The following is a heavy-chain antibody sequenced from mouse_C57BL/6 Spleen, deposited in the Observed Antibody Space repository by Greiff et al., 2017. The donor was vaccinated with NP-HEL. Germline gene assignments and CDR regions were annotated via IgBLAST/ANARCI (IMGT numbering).Heavy chain of an antibody. Sequence: QVQLQQSGAELARPGASVKLSCKASGYTFTSYGISWVKQRTGQGLEWIGEIYPRSGNTYYNEKFKGKATLTADKSSSTAYMELRSLTSEDSAVYFCARILLGNYDYWYFEVWGTGTTVTVSS. V-gene: IGHV1-81*01. CDR1: GYTFTSYG. J-gene: IGHJ1*03. CDR3: ARILLGNYDYWYFEV. D-gene: IGHD2-4*01. CDR2: IYPRSGNT.